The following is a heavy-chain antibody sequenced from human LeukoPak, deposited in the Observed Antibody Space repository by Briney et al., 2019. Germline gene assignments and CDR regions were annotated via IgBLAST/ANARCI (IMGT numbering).Heavy chain of an antibody. Sequence: GGSLRLSCAASGLTVSSNCMSWVRQAPGKGLEWVSFIYSGGNTYYADSVKGRFTISRDNSKNTVHPQMNSLRAEDTAMYYCARRAGDYSHPYDYWGQGTLVTVSS. D-gene: IGHD3-22*01. CDR1: GLTVSSNC. CDR3: ARRAGDYSHPYDY. V-gene: IGHV3-53*01. J-gene: IGHJ4*02. CDR2: IYSGGNT.